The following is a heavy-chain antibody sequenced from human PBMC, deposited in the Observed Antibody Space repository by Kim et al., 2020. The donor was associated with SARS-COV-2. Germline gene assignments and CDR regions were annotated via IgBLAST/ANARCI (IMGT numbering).Heavy chain of an antibody. J-gene: IGHJ5*02. V-gene: IGHV7-4-1*02. CDR2: INTNTGNP. Sequence: ASVKVSCKASGYTFTSYAMNWVRQAPGQGLEWMGWINTNTGNPTYAQGFTGRFVFSLDTSVSTAYLQISSLKAEDTAVYYCARADQRITMVRGVIIISWFDPWGQGTLVTVSS. CDR3: ARADQRITMVRGVIIISWFDP. D-gene: IGHD3-10*01. CDR1: GYTFTSYA.